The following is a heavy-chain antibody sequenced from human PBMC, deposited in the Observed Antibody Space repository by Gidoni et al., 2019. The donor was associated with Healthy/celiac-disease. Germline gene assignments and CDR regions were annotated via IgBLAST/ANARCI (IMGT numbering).Heavy chain of an antibody. CDR2: IIPIFGTA. J-gene: IGHJ6*02. CDR3: ASPLYFATVTWGMDV. D-gene: IGHD4-17*01. Sequence: QGLEWMGGIIPIFGTANYAQKFQGRVTITADKSTSTAYMELSSLRSEDTAVYYCASPLYFATVTWGMDVWGQGTTVTVSS. V-gene: IGHV1-69*06.